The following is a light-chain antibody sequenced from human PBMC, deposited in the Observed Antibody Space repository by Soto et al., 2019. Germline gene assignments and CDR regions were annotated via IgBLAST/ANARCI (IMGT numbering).Light chain of an antibody. CDR2: DAS. J-gene: IGKJ4*01. Sequence: EILMTQSPATLSVSPGERATLSVRTSQSVSTNLAWYQQKPGQAPSLLIYDASTRASGIPARFSGSGSGTDFTLTITRLQSEDFALYYCQRYDDWPLTFGGGTKVEIK. V-gene: IGKV3D-15*01. CDR3: QRYDDWPLT. CDR1: QSVSTN.